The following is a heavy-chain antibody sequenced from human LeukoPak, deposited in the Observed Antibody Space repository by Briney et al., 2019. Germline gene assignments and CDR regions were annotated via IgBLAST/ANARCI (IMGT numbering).Heavy chain of an antibody. CDR3: ARDRGGLFDY. V-gene: IGHV3-23*01. Sequence: PGGSLRLSCAASGFNFSSYAMSGVRQAPGKGLEWVSAISGSGGSTYYADPVKGRFTISRDNSKNTLYLQMNSLRAEDTAVYYCARDRGGLFDYWGQGTLVTVSS. D-gene: IGHD3-10*01. CDR2: ISGSGGST. J-gene: IGHJ4*02. CDR1: GFNFSSYA.